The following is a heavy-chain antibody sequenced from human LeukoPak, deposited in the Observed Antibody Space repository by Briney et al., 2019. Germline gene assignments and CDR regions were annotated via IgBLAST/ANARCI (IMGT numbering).Heavy chain of an antibody. J-gene: IGHJ4*02. Sequence: GGSLRLSCAASGFTFSGYAMHWVRQAPGKGLEYVSAITNTGGHTYYANSVKGRFTISRDNSKNTLYLQMGSLRAEDMAVYYCATAENSGYYSYWGQGTLVTVSS. CDR1: GFTFSGYA. CDR3: ATAENSGYYSY. CDR2: ITNTGGHT. V-gene: IGHV3-64*01. D-gene: IGHD3-22*01.